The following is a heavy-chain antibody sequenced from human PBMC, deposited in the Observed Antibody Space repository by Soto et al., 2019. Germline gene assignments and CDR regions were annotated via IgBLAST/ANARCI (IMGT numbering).Heavy chain of an antibody. V-gene: IGHV1-69*13. CDR1: GGTFSSYA. J-gene: IGHJ4*02. CDR2: IIPIFGTA. Sequence: GASVKVSCKASGGTFSSYAISCVRQAPGQGLEWMGGIIPIFGTANYAQKFQGRVTITADESTSTAYMELSSLRSEDTAVYYCARGRTTVTTFDYWGQGTLVTVSS. D-gene: IGHD4-17*01. CDR3: ARGRTTVTTFDY.